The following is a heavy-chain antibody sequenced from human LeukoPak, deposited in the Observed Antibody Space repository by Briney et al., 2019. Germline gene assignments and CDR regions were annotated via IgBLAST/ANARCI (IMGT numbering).Heavy chain of an antibody. CDR3: ARVVMCGNGGSCYQSYYYYYGMDV. D-gene: IGHD2-15*01. CDR2: IYHSGST. V-gene: IGHV4-38-2*01. J-gene: IGHJ6*04. CDR1: GYSISSYYY. Sequence: SETLSLTCAVSGYSISSYYYWGLSRQPPGEGLEWIGSIYHSGSTYYNPSLKSRVTISVGTSKNQFSLKLSSVTAADTAVYYCARVVMCGNGGSCYQSYYYYYGMDVWGKGTTVTVSS.